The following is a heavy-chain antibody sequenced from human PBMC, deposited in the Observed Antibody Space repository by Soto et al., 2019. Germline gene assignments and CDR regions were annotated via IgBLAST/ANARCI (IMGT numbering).Heavy chain of an antibody. D-gene: IGHD3-3*01. CDR2: ISGSGGST. J-gene: IGHJ4*02. CDR3: AKATSITIFGVVGHYFDY. Sequence: PGGSLRLSCAASGFTFSSYAMSWVRQAPGKGLEWVSAISGSGGSTYYADSVKGRFTISRDNSKDTLYLQMNSLRAEDTAVYYCAKATSITIFGVVGHYFDYWGQGTLVTVSS. V-gene: IGHV3-23*01. CDR1: GFTFSSYA.